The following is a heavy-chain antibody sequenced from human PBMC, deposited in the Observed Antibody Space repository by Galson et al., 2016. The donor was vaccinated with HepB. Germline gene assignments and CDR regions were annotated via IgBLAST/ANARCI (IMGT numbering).Heavy chain of an antibody. CDR1: GYSFSNYW. CDR2: IYPGDSYT. Sequence: VKKPGESLKISCKGSGYSFSNYWIGWVRQMPGKGLEWMGIIYPGDSYTIYSPSFQGQVTISADKSISTAYLQWSSLKASDTAMYPCARPLYSRDWYFDLWGRGTLVTVS. D-gene: IGHD5-18*01. V-gene: IGHV5-51*01. J-gene: IGHJ2*01. CDR3: ARPLYSRDWYFDL.